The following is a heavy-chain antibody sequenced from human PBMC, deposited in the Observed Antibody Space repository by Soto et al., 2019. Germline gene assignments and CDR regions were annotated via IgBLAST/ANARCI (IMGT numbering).Heavy chain of an antibody. V-gene: IGHV5-51*01. D-gene: IGHD2-15*01. CDR2: IYPGDSDT. CDR3: ARFLGYCSGGSCYHPFDY. Sequence: GESLKISCKGSGYSFTIYWIGWVRQMPGKGLEWMGIIYPGDSDTRYSPSFQGQVTISADKSISTAYLQWSSLKASDTAMYYCARFLGYCSGGSCYHPFDYWGQGTLVTVSS. CDR1: GYSFTIYW. J-gene: IGHJ4*02.